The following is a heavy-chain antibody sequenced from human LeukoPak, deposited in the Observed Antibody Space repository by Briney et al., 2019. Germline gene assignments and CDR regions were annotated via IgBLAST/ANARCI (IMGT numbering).Heavy chain of an antibody. D-gene: IGHD6-13*01. Sequence: ASVQVSCKASGYTFTGHYMHWVRQAPGEGLEWMESINLNIDRTNYAQKFQCMNTITRDTYISTAYMELSRLTSDDTAVYYCARYGSSSGYPFDYWGQGTLVTVSS. V-gene: IGHV1-2*02. CDR3: ARYGSSSGYPFDY. CDR2: INLNIDRT. CDR1: GYTFTGHY. J-gene: IGHJ4*02.